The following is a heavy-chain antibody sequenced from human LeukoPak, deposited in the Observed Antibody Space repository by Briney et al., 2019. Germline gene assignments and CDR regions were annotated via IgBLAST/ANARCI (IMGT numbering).Heavy chain of an antibody. CDR1: EPTFSNYW. V-gene: IGHV3-74*01. CDR2: INRDARTS. D-gene: IGHD1-1*01. J-gene: IGHJ3*01. Sequence: GGSLRLSCVASEPTFSNYWMHWVRQTPGKGLVWVSRINRDARTSYYAGSVKGRFTISRDNAKNTLYLQMNSLRADDTAIYYCARGSHNWNDDQPSDVWGQGTMVTASS. CDR3: ARGSHNWNDDQPSDV.